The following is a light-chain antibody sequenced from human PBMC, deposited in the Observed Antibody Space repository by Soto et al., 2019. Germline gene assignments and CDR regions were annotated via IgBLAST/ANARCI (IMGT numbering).Light chain of an antibody. CDR3: QQYNSYPWT. CDR2: DAS. Sequence: IQLTQSPSFLSASVGDRVTITCRASQGIRSYLAWYQQKPGKVPKLLIYDASSLESGVPSRFSGSGSGTEFTLTISSLQPDDFATYYCQQYNSYPWTFGQGTKVDIK. J-gene: IGKJ1*01. V-gene: IGKV1-13*02. CDR1: QGIRSY.